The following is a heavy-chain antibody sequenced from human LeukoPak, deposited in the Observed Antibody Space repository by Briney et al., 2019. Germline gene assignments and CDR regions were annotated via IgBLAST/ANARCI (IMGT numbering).Heavy chain of an antibody. V-gene: IGHV5-51*01. D-gene: IGHD3-22*01. Sequence: GESLKISCKGSGYSFTSYWIGWVRPMPGKGLEWMGIIYPGDSDTRYSPSFQGQVTISADKSISTAYLQWSSLKASDTAMYYCARPPQNYYDSSGYDYWGQGTLVTVSS. CDR3: ARPPQNYYDSSGYDY. J-gene: IGHJ4*02. CDR1: GYSFTSYW. CDR2: IYPGDSDT.